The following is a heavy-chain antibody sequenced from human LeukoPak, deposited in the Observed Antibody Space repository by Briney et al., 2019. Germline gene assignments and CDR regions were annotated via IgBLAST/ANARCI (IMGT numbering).Heavy chain of an antibody. J-gene: IGHJ3*02. V-gene: IGHV4-61*02. CDR1: GGSISSGSYY. CDR3: ARDSLLGAFDI. Sequence: SETLSLTCTVSGGSISSGSYYWSWIRQPAGKGLEWIGRIYTSGSTNYNPSLKSRVTISVDTSKNQFSLKLSSVTAADTAVYYCARDSLLGAFDIWGQGTMVTVSS. D-gene: IGHD7-27*01. CDR2: IYTSGST.